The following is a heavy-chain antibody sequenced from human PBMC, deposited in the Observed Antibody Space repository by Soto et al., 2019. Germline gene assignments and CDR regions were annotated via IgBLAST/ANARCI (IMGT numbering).Heavy chain of an antibody. Sequence: GGSLRLSCAASGFTFSSYAMSWVRQAPGKGLEWVSAISGSGGSTYYADSVKGRFTISRDNSKNTLYLQMNSLRAEDTAVYYCAKDLRITMSGVVNDGMDVWGQGTTGTVSS. V-gene: IGHV3-23*01. CDR2: ISGSGGST. D-gene: IGHD3-22*01. CDR1: GFTFSSYA. CDR3: AKDLRITMSGVVNDGMDV. J-gene: IGHJ6*02.